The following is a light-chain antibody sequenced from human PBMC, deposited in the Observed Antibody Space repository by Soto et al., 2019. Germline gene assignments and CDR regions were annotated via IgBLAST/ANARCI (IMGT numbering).Light chain of an antibody. CDR1: SSNIGAGYG. CDR2: GNN. CDR3: QSYDYRLSGSVV. Sequence: QSVLPQPPSVSGAPGERVIISCTGSSSNIGAGYGVHWYQQLPGTAPKLLIYGNNNRPSGVPDRFSVSKSGASASLAITGLRAEDEADYYCQSYDYRLSGSVVFGGGTKVTVL. J-gene: IGLJ2*01. V-gene: IGLV1-40*01.